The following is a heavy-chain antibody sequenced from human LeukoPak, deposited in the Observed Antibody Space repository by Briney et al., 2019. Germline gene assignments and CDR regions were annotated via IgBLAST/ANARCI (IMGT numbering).Heavy chain of an antibody. V-gene: IGHV4-4*02. CDR2: IYHSGST. CDR3: ARGGTYYDILTGYYNAEYYFDY. J-gene: IGHJ4*02. CDR1: GGSISSSDW. Sequence: SETLSLTCAVSGGSISSSDWWSWVRQPPGKGLEWIGEIYHSGSTNYNPSLKSRVTISVDTSKNQFSLKLSSVTAADTAVYYCARGGTYYDILTGYYNAEYYFDYWGQGTLVTVSS. D-gene: IGHD3-9*01.